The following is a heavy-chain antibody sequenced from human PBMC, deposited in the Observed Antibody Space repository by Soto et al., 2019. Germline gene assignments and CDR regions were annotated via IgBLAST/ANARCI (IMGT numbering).Heavy chain of an antibody. D-gene: IGHD1-26*01. V-gene: IGHV5-51*01. Sequence: GESLKISCKGSGYSFTSYWIGWVRQMPGKGLEWMGIIYPGDSDTRYSPSFQGQVTISADKSISTAYLQWSSLKASDTAMYYCARSYLKAYYYYYGMDVWGQGTTVTVPS. CDR1: GYSFTSYW. CDR3: ARSYLKAYYYYYGMDV. CDR2: IYPGDSDT. J-gene: IGHJ6*02.